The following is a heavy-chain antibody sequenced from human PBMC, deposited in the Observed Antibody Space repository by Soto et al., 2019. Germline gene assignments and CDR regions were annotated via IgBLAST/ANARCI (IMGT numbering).Heavy chain of an antibody. V-gene: IGHV4-4*02. Sequence: QVQLQESGPGLVKPSGTLSLTCAVSGGSISSSNWWSWVRQPPGKGLEWIGEIYHSGSTNYNPSLQSRVTISVDKSKNQFSLKLSSVTAADTAVYYCARDAPVSDSSGYWLDYWGQGTLVTVSS. CDR2: IYHSGST. CDR1: GGSISSSNW. D-gene: IGHD3-22*01. CDR3: ARDAPVSDSSGYWLDY. J-gene: IGHJ4*02.